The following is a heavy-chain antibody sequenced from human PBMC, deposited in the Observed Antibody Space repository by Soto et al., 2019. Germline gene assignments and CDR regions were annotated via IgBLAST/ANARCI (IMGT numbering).Heavy chain of an antibody. D-gene: IGHD4-17*01. Sequence: VQLVESGGGVVQPGRSLRLSCAASGFTFSSYAMHWVRQAPGKGLEWVAVISYDGSNKYYADSVKGRFTISRDNSKNTLYLQMNSLRAADTAVYYGARDDADLYGDRYYYGMDVWGQGTTVTVSS. J-gene: IGHJ6*02. CDR3: ARDDADLYGDRYYYGMDV. CDR1: GFTFSSYA. CDR2: ISYDGSNK. V-gene: IGHV3-30-3*01.